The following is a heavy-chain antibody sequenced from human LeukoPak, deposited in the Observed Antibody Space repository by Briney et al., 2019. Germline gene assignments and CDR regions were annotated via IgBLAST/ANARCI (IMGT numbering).Heavy chain of an antibody. CDR1: GYTFTSYY. CDR2: INPSGGST. Sequence: ASVKVSCRASGYTFTSYYMHWVRQAPGQGLEWMGIINPSGGSTSYAQKFQGRVTMTRDTSTSTVYMELSSLRSEDTAVYYCARERGALSGSYLWRFVDYWGQGTLVTVSS. J-gene: IGHJ4*02. V-gene: IGHV1-46*01. CDR3: ARERGALSGSYLWRFVDY. D-gene: IGHD1-26*01.